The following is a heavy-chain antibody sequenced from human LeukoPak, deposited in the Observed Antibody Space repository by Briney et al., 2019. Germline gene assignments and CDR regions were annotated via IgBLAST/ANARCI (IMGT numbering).Heavy chain of an antibody. V-gene: IGHV4-39*01. J-gene: IGHJ5*02. CDR1: GGSISSSSYY. Sequence: NPSETLSLTCTVSGGSISSSSYYWGWIRQPPGKGLEWIGSIYYSGSTYYNPSLKSRVTISVDTSKNQFSLKLSSVTAADTAVYYCARANYDILTGYYEGNWFDPWGQGTLVTVSS. D-gene: IGHD3-9*01. CDR2: IYYSGST. CDR3: ARANYDILTGYYEGNWFDP.